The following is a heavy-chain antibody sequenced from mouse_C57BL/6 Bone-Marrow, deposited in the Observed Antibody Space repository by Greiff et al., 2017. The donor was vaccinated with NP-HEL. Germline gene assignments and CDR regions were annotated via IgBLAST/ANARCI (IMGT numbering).Heavy chain of an antibody. D-gene: IGHD1-1*01. J-gene: IGHJ4*01. CDR1: GFTFSDYY. Sequence: EVMLVESGGGLVQPGGSLKLSCAASGFTFSDYYMYWVRQTPEKRLEWVAYISNGGGSTYYPDTVKGRFPISRDNAKNTLYMQMIRLKSEDTAMYYCARRNYYGSSYAMDYWGQGTSVTVSS. CDR2: ISNGGGST. V-gene: IGHV5-12*01. CDR3: ARRNYYGSSYAMDY.